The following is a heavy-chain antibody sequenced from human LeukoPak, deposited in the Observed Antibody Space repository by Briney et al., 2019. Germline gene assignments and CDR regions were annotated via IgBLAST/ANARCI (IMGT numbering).Heavy chain of an antibody. D-gene: IGHD2-21*02. J-gene: IGHJ4*02. Sequence: SVKVSFQASGGPFSSYAISWVRQAPGQGLEWMGRIIPILGIANYAQKFQGRVTITADKSTSTAYMELSSLRSEDTAVYYCARDQENCGGDCKVPSDYWGQGTLVTVSS. CDR3: ARDQENCGGDCKVPSDY. CDR1: GGPFSSYA. V-gene: IGHV1-69*04. CDR2: IIPILGIA.